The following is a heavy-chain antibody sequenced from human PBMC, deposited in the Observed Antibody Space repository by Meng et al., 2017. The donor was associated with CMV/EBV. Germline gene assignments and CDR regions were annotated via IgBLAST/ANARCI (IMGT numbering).Heavy chain of an antibody. V-gene: IGHV4-4*07. D-gene: IGHD2-2*01. CDR3: ARDLMNCSSTSCANWFDP. CDR1: GGSISSYY. CDR2: IYTSGST. Sequence: GPLEEAGPGLVKPSGPLSLTCTVSGGSISSYYWSWIRQPAGKGLEWIGRIYTSGSTNYNPSLKSRVTMSVDTSKNQFSLKLSSVTAADTAVYYCARDLMNCSSTSCANWFDPWGQGTLVTVSS. J-gene: IGHJ5*02.